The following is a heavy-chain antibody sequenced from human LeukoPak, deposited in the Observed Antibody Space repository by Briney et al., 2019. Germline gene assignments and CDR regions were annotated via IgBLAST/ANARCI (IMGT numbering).Heavy chain of an antibody. V-gene: IGHV4-59*08. J-gene: IGHJ2*01. CDR3: ARHNRADIWFGESRYFDL. D-gene: IGHD3-10*01. CDR1: GGSISSYY. Sequence: SETLSLTCTVSGGSISSYYWSWIRQPPGKGLEWIGYIYYSGSINYNPSLKSRVTISVDTSKNQFSLKLSSVTAADTAVYYCARHNRADIWFGESRYFDLWGRGTLVTVSS. CDR2: IYYSGSI.